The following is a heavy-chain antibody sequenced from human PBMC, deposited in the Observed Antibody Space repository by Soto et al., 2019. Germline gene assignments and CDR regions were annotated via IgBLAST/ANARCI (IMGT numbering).Heavy chain of an antibody. CDR1: GFSFRNYA. D-gene: IGHD3-16*01. J-gene: IGHJ4*02. V-gene: IGHV3-23*01. CDR2: ISNSFSDGNT. CDR3: AKCFSPEGGNYFEY. Sequence: EVVLMESGGGMVQPGGSLRLSCAASGFSFRNYAMNWVRQAPGKGLEWVSAISNSFSDGNTHYADSVKGRFTISRDNDKNTVFLEMNRLRAYDTSVYYCAKCFSPEGGNYFEYWGQVTLVTVSS.